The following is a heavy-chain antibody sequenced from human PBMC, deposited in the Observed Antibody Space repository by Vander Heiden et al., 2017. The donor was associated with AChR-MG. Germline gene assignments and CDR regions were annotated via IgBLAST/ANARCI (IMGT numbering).Heavy chain of an antibody. J-gene: IGHJ3*02. CDR2: IFANDEK. D-gene: IGHD6-13*01. V-gene: IGHV2-26*01. CDR1: GFPLSNARMG. CDR3: ARISGRGAGTDAFDI. Sequence: QVTLKESGPVLVKPTETLTLTCTVSGFPLSNARMGASWIRQPPGKALEWLAHIFANDEKSYSTSLKSRLTISKDTSKSQVVLTMTNMDPVDTATYYCARISGRGAGTDAFDIWGQGTMVTVSS.